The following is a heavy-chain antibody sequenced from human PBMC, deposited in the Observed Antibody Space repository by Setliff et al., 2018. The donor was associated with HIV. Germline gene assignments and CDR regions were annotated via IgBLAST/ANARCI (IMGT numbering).Heavy chain of an antibody. CDR1: GFTFSIYA. J-gene: IGHJ4*02. Sequence: GGSLRLSCAASGFTFSIYAMSWVRQAPGKGLEWVSIIYSGGIITYYADSVKGRFTISRDNSKNTLYLQMNSLRAEDTAVHYCAKGSRLFDYWGQGTLVTVSS. CDR3: AKGSRLFDY. V-gene: IGHV3-23*03. CDR2: IYSGGIIT.